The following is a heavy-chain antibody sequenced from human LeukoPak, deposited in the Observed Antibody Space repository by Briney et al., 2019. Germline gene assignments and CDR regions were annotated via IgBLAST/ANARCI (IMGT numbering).Heavy chain of an antibody. J-gene: IGHJ3*01. V-gene: IGHV3-7*04. CDR2: IKQGGNEK. CDR1: GFTFSSYA. CDR3: ARGPTMNAFDV. D-gene: IGHD3-22*01. Sequence: GGSLRLSCADSGFTFSSYAMRWVRQAPGKGLEWVANIKQGGNEKYYVDSVKGRFTISRDNAKNSLYLQMNSLRAGDTAVYYCARGPTMNAFDVWGQRTMVTVSS.